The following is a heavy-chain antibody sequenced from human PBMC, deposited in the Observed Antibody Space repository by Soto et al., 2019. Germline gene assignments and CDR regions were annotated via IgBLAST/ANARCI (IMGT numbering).Heavy chain of an antibody. Sequence: QVQLQESGPGLVKPSQTLSLTCTVSGGSISSGDYYWSWIRQPPGKGLEWIGYIYYSGSTYYNPSLKSRVTISVDTSKNQFSLKLSSVTAADTAVYYCARDRRYWSGYKNYYYGMDVWGQGTTVTVSS. D-gene: IGHD3-3*01. CDR1: GGSISSGDYY. CDR3: ARDRRYWSGYKNYYYGMDV. CDR2: IYYSGST. J-gene: IGHJ6*02. V-gene: IGHV4-30-4*01.